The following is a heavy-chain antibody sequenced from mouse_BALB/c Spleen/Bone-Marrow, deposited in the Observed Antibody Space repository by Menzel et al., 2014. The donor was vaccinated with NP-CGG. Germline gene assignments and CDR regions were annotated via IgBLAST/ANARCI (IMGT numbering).Heavy chain of an antibody. V-gene: IGHV1S81*02. CDR1: GCTFTSYX. Sequence: QVQLKESGAELVKPGASVKLSCKASGCTFTSYXXYWVKQRPGQGLEWIGEINPSNGGTNFNEKFKSKATLTVDKSSSTAYMQLSSLTSEDSAVYYCTRSYYGNYFDVWGAGTTVTVSS. J-gene: IGHJ1*01. D-gene: IGHD2-1*01. CDR2: INPSNGGT. CDR3: TRSYYGNYFDV.